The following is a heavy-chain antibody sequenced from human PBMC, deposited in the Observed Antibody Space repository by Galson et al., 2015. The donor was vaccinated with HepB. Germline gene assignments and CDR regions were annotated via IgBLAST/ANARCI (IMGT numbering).Heavy chain of an antibody. Sequence: QSGAEVKKPGESLKISCKGSGYSFTSYWIGWVRQMPGKGLEWMGIIYPGDSDTRYSPSFPGQVTISADKSISTAYLQWSSLKASDTAMYYCARLKQQLVLLGNAFDIWGQGTMVTVSS. CDR2: IYPGDSDT. CDR3: ARLKQQLVLLGNAFDI. CDR1: GYSFTSYW. J-gene: IGHJ3*02. V-gene: IGHV5-51*03. D-gene: IGHD6-13*01.